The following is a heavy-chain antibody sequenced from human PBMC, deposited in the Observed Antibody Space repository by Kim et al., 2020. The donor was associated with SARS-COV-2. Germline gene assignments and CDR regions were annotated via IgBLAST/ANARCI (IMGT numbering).Heavy chain of an antibody. Sequence: SETLSLTCAVYGGSFSGYYWSWIRQPPGKGLEWIGEITHSGSTNYNPSLKSRVTISVDTSKNQFSLKLSSVSAADTAVYYCARWVKWFGELAPWGQGTLVTVSS. CDR2: ITHSGST. J-gene: IGHJ5*02. V-gene: IGHV4-34*01. CDR3: ARWVKWFGELAP. D-gene: IGHD3-10*01. CDR1: GGSFSGYY.